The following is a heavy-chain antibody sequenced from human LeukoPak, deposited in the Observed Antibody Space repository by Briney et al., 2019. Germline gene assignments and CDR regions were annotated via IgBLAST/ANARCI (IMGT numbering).Heavy chain of an antibody. V-gene: IGHV3-7*01. CDR3: ARDGGRRGDY. CDR1: GFTFSSYW. J-gene: IGHJ4*02. CDR2: IKQDGSER. Sequence: PGGSLRLSCAASGFTFSSYWITWVRQAGGRGLEWVANIKQDGSERYYVDSVKGRFTISRDNAKNSLYLQMNSLRAEDTAVYYCARDGGRRGDYWGQGTLVTVSS.